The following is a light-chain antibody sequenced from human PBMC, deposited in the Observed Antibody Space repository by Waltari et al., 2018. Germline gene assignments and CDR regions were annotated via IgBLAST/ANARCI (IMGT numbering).Light chain of an antibody. Sequence: QSVLTQPPSVSEAPRQRVTIACSGRSSNIGNTVVNWYQQVPGEAPKLLIYYDDMLPSGVSDRFSGSRSGTSASLAISGLQSEDEADYYCAAWDDNLNAVVFGGGTKVTVL. V-gene: IGLV1-36*01. CDR3: AAWDDNLNAVV. CDR1: SSNIGNTV. J-gene: IGLJ2*01. CDR2: YDD.